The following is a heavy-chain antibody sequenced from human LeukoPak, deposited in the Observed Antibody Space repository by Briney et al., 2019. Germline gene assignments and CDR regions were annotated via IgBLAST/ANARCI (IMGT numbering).Heavy chain of an antibody. Sequence: GASVKVSCKASGYTFTSYDINWVRQATGQGLEWMGWMNPNSGSTGYAQKFQGRVTITADESTSTAYMELSSLRSEDTAVYYCARALVDTALKFGYWGQGTLVTVSS. CDR2: MNPNSGST. J-gene: IGHJ4*02. V-gene: IGHV1-8*01. CDR3: ARALVDTALKFGY. CDR1: GYTFTSYD. D-gene: IGHD5-18*01.